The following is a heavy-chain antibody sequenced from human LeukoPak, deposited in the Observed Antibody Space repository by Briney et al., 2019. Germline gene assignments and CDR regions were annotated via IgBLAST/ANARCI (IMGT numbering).Heavy chain of an antibody. V-gene: IGHV3-74*01. Sequence: GGSLRLSCAASGFTFNNYWMHWVRQAPGKGLVWVSRINNDGSSTTYADSVKGRFTISRDNAKNTLYLQMHSLRAEDAAVYYCARGDSYYYATSGYFQYWGRGALVTVSS. J-gene: IGHJ4*02. CDR1: GFTFNNYW. CDR2: INNDGSST. CDR3: ARGDSYYYATSGYFQY. D-gene: IGHD3-22*01.